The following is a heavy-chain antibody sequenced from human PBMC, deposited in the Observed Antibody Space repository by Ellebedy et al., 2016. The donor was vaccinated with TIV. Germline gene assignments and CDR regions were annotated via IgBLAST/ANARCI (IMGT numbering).Heavy chain of an antibody. CDR2: ISWNSGSI. CDR1: GFTFDDYA. CDR3: AKDIDENIAAAGTDNYYYGMDV. V-gene: IGHV3-9*01. D-gene: IGHD6-13*01. Sequence: SLKISXAASGFTFDDYAMHWVRQAPGKGLEWVSGISWNSGSIGYADSVKGRFTISRDNAKNSLYLQMNSLRAEDTALYYCAKDIDENIAAAGTDNYYYGMDVWGQGTTVTVSS. J-gene: IGHJ6*02.